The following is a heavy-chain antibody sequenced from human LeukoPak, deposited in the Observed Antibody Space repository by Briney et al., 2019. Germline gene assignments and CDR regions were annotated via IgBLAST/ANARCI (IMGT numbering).Heavy chain of an antibody. J-gene: IGHJ4*02. V-gene: IGHV3-23*01. CDR3: ARDQDGEIDY. Sequence: QSGGSLRLSCAASGFTFSSSAMSWVRQVPGKGLEWVSGISASGGSTNYADSVRGRFTISRDNSKNTLYVQMNSLRAEDTAVYYCARDQDGEIDYWGQGTLVTVSS. CDR1: GFTFSSSA. D-gene: IGHD4-17*01. CDR2: ISASGGST.